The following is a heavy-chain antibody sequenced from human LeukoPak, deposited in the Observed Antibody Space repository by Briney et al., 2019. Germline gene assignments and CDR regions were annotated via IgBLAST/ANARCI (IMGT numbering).Heavy chain of an antibody. CDR1: GGSISSYY. Sequence: SETLSLTCTVSGGSISSYYWSWIRQPPGKGLEWIGYIYTSGSTNYNPSLKSRVTISVDTSKNQFSLKLSSVTAADTAVYYCARRGLDRVLYPYYYYYMDVWGKGTTVTVSS. J-gene: IGHJ6*03. CDR2: IYTSGST. CDR3: ARRGLDRVLYPYYYYYMDV. D-gene: IGHD2-2*02. V-gene: IGHV4-4*09.